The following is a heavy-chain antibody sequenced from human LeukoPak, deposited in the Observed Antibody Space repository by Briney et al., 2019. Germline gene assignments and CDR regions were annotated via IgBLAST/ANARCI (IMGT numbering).Heavy chain of an antibody. J-gene: IGHJ6*03. CDR2: INHSGST. CDR1: GGSFSGYY. Sequence: SETLSLTCAVYGGSFSGYYWSWLRQPPGKELEWIGEINHSGSTNYNPSLNSRATTSVDTSKNQFYLKLSSVDAADTAVYYCARGRRYCSSTSCPRSHNYYYYYMDVWGKGTTVTVSS. V-gene: IGHV4-34*01. CDR3: ARGRRYCSSTSCPRSHNYYYYYMDV. D-gene: IGHD2-2*01.